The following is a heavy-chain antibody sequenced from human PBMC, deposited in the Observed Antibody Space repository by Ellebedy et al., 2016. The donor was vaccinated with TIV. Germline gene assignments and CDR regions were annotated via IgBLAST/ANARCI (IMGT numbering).Heavy chain of an antibody. CDR2: IWYDGSNK. D-gene: IGHD5-18*01. CDR1: GFTFSSYG. V-gene: IGHV3-33*01. CDR3: ARDFAAMVTFSYYYYYGMDV. J-gene: IGHJ6*02. Sequence: GGSLRLSCAASGFTFSSYGMHWVRQAPGKGLEWVAVIWYDGSNKYYADSVKGRFTISRDNSKNTLYLQMNSLRAEDTAVYYCARDFAAMVTFSYYYYYGMDVWGQGTTVTVSS.